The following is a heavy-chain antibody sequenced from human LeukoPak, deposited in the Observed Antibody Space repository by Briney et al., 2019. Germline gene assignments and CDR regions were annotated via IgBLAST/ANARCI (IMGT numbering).Heavy chain of an antibody. D-gene: IGHD3-10*01. J-gene: IGHJ4*02. CDR2: IYTSGST. Sequence: SETLSLTCTVSGGSISSYYWSWIRQPAGKGLEWIGRIYTSGSTNYNPSLKSRVTMSVDTSKNQFSLKLSSVTAADTAVYYCARDREWFEELPPSYFDYWGQGTLVTVSS. V-gene: IGHV4-4*07. CDR1: GGSISSYY. CDR3: ARDREWFEELPPSYFDY.